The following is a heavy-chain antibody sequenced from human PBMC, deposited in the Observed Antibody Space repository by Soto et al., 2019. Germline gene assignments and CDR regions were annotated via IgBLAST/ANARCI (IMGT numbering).Heavy chain of an antibody. CDR3: ATGRGLYYYCGMDV. J-gene: IGHJ6*02. D-gene: IGHD3-10*01. CDR1: GFTFSSYA. CDR2: ISGSGGST. V-gene: IGHV3-23*01. Sequence: EVQLLESGGGLVQPGGSLRLSCAASGFTFSSYAMSWVRQAPGKGLEWVSAISGSGGSTYYADSVKGRFTISRDNSKNTLYLQMNSLRAEDTAVYYWATGRGLYYYCGMDVWGQGTTVTVSS.